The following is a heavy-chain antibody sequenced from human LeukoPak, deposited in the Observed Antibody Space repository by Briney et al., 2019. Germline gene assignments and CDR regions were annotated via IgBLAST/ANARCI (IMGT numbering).Heavy chain of an antibody. D-gene: IGHD3-10*01. CDR3: ARSGFRELSALDY. Sequence: SVKVSCKASGGTFSSYAISWVRQAPGQGLEWMGGIIPIFGTANYAQKFQGRVTITADESTSTAYMELSSLRSEDTAVYYCARSGFRELSALDYWGQGTLVTVSS. CDR2: IIPIFGTA. CDR1: GGTFSSYA. V-gene: IGHV1-69*13. J-gene: IGHJ4*02.